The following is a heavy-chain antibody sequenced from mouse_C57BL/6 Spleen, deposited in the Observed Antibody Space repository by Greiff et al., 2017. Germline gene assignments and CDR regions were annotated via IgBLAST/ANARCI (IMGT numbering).Heavy chain of an antibody. CDR2: ISYDGSN. J-gene: IGHJ3*01. V-gene: IGHV3-6*01. D-gene: IGHD2-3*01. CDR3: AKGWLLRGWFAY. CDR1: GYSITSGYY. Sequence: EVKLMESGPGLVKPSQSLSLTCSVTGYSITSGYYWNWIRQFPGNKLEWMGYISYDGSNNYNPSLKNRISITRDTSKNQFFLKLNSVTTEDTATYYCAKGWLLRGWFAYWGQGTLVTVSA.